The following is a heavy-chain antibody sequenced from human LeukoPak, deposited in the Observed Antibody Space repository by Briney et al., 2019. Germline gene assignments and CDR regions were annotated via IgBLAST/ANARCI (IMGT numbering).Heavy chain of an antibody. V-gene: IGHV1-3*01. CDR1: GYTFTSHA. J-gene: IGHJ4*02. D-gene: IGHD1-14*01. Sequence: ASVKVSCKASGYTFTSHAMHWVRQAPGQRLEWMGWINAGNGNTKYSQKFQGRVTITRDTSASTAYMELSSLRSEDTAVYYCARVSPEYYFDYWGQGTLVTVSS. CDR2: INAGNGNT. CDR3: ARVSPEYYFDY.